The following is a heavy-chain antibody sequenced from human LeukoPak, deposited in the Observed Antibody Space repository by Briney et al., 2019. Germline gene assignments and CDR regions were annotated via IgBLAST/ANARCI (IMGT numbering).Heavy chain of an antibody. D-gene: IGHD2-8*01. CDR3: AKDKVLVYANTFDF. V-gene: IGHV3-23*01. CDR2: ISGSGGRT. J-gene: IGHJ4*02. Sequence: PGGSLRLSCAASGFTFSSYAMSWVRQAPGKGLEWVSGISGSGGRTYYADSVKGRFTISRDNSKNTLYLQMNSLRAEDTAVYYCAKDKVLVYANTFDFWGQGTLVTVSS. CDR1: GFTFSSYA.